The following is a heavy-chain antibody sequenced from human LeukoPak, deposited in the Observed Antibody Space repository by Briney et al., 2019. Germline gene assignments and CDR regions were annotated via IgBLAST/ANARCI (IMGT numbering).Heavy chain of an antibody. CDR2: ISYDGRHT. V-gene: IGHV3-30*08. CDR1: AFTFSGSA. Sequence: GRSLRLSCAASAFTFSGSAMHWVRQAPGKGLEGVALISYDGRHTYYADSLRGRFTISRDTSKNTLYLKMNSLTADDTAHYFCARGVGAGPYFDFWGPGTLVTVSS. CDR3: ARGVGAGPYFDF. J-gene: IGHJ4*02. D-gene: IGHD1-26*01.